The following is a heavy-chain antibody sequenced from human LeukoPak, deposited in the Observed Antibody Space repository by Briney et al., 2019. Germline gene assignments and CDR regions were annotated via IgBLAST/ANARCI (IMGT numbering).Heavy chain of an antibody. CDR1: GGTFRSYA. Sequence: GASVKVSCKASGGTFRSYAIIWVRQAPGQGLEWMGGIVPISGTTNYAQMFQGRVTITADESTSTAYMDLSSLRSEDTAVYYCAGGVLGSYRYSHLGQGTLVT. J-gene: IGHJ4*01. D-gene: IGHD3-16*02. V-gene: IGHV1-69*13. CDR2: IVPISGTT. CDR3: AGGVLGSYRYSH.